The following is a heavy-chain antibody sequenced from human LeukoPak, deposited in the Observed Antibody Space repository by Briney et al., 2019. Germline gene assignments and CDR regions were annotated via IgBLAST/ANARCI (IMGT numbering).Heavy chain of an antibody. D-gene: IGHD2-21*01. J-gene: IGHJ4*02. CDR2: ISGSGGRT. CDR3: AKATVRAIPPAEFDY. V-gene: IGHV3-23*01. Sequence: PGGSLRLSCAASGFTFSSYAMSWVRQAPGKGLEWVSAISGSGGRTYYADSVKGRFTISRDNSKNTLYLQMNSLRAEDTAVYYCAKATVRAIPPAEFDYWGQGTLVTVSS. CDR1: GFTFSSYA.